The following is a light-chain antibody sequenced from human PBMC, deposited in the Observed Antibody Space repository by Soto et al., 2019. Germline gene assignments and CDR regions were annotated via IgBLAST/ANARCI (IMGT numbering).Light chain of an antibody. CDR3: QHRCNWPWT. J-gene: IGKJ1*01. CDR1: QSVSSY. Sequence: EIVLTQFPATLSLSPGERATLSCRASQSVSSYLGWYQQRPGQAPRLLIYDAFNRATGIPARFSGSGSGTDFTLTISSLEPEDFVVYYCQHRCNWPWTFGQGTKVEIK. CDR2: DAF. V-gene: IGKV3-11*01.